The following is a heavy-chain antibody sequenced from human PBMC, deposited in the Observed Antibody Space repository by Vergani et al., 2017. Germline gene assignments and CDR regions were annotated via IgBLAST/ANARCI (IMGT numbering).Heavy chain of an antibody. V-gene: IGHV4-39*01. CDR2: IFSTGTT. D-gene: IGHD1-26*01. CDR1: GGSISSSYSY. J-gene: IGHJ4*02. CDR3: ATYRGGTYYLGVDY. Sequence: QVQLQQWGAGLLKPSETLSLTCAVSGGSISSSYSYWGWIRQPPGKGLEWSGSIFSTGTTYYNPSRNSRVTMSVDTSKNQFSLKLSSVTAADTAVYHCATYRGGTYYLGVDYWGQGTLVTVSS.